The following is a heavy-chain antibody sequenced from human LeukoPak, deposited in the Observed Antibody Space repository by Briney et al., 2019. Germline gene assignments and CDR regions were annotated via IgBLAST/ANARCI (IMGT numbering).Heavy chain of an antibody. D-gene: IGHD4-23*01. CDR1: GYTFTSYY. CDR2: INPSGGST. J-gene: IGHJ5*02. Sequence: ASVKVSRKASGYTFTSYYMHWVRQAPGQGLGWMGIINPSGGSTSYAQKFQGRVTMTRDMSTSTDYMELSSLRSEDTAVYYCARDNSVEDTAWWFDPWGQGTLVTVSS. CDR3: ARDNSVEDTAWWFDP. V-gene: IGHV1-46*01.